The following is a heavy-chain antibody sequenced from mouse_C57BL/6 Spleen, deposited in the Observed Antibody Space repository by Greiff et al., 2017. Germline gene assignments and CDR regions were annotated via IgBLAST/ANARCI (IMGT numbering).Heavy chain of an antibody. CDR1: GFTFSDYG. V-gene: IGHV5-17*01. CDR3: ASGRFAY. Sequence: EVKLQESGGGLVKPGGSLKLSCAASGFTFSDYGMHWVRQAPEKGLEWVAYISSGSSTIYYADTVKGRFTISRDNAKNTLFLQMTSLRSEDTAMYYCASGRFAYWGQGTLVTVSA. CDR2: ISSGSSTI. J-gene: IGHJ3*01.